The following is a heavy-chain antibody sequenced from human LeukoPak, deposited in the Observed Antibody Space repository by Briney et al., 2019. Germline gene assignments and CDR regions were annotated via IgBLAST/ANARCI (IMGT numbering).Heavy chain of an antibody. D-gene: IGHD6-13*01. J-gene: IGHJ6*03. CDR1: AYTFTGYY. Sequence: ASVTVSCKASAYTFTGYYMHWVRQAPGQGLEWMGWINPNSGGTNYAQKFQGRVTMTRDTSISTAYMELSRLRSDDTAVYYCARDAIAAAGTQLPYYYYYMDVWGKGTTVTISS. CDR3: ARDAIAAAGTQLPYYYYYMDV. V-gene: IGHV1-2*02. CDR2: INPNSGGT.